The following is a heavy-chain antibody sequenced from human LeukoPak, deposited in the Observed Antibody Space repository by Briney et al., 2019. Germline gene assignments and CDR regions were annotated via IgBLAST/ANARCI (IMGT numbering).Heavy chain of an antibody. D-gene: IGHD3-22*01. CDR1: GFTFRSYD. Sequence: PGGSLRLSCAASGFTFRSYDMHWVRQATGKGLEWVSAIGTAGDTYYPGSVKGRFTISRENAKNSLYLQMNSLRAGDTAVYYCARATYYYDSSGYYYFDYWGQGTLVTVSS. J-gene: IGHJ4*02. CDR3: ARATYYYDSSGYYYFDY. V-gene: IGHV3-13*01. CDR2: IGTAGDT.